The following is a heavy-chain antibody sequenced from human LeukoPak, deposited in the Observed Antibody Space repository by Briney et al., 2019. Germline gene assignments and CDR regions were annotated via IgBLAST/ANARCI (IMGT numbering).Heavy chain of an antibody. V-gene: IGHV3-23*01. CDR3: AKGHSSGWYELFAY. CDR1: GFTFSSYA. D-gene: IGHD6-19*01. J-gene: IGHJ4*02. CDR2: ISGSGGST. Sequence: GGSLRLSCAASGFTFSSYAMSWVRQAPGKGLEWVPAISGSGGSTYYADSVKGRFTISRDNSKNTLYLQMNSLRAEDTAVYYCAKGHSSGWYELFAYWGQGTLVTVSS.